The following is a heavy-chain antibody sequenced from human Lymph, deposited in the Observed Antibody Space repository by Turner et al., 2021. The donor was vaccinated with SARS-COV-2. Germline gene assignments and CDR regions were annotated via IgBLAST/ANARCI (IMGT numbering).Heavy chain of an antibody. V-gene: IGHV4-39*01. D-gene: IGHD3-22*01. CDR2: IYYSGST. J-gene: IGHJ4*02. CDR1: GGPISSSSYY. CDR3: ARNDRVVVQSFDY. Sequence: QLQLQESGPGLVKPSETLSLTCTVPGGPISSSSYYWGWIRQPPGKGLEWIGNIYYSGSTYYNLSLKSRVTISVDTSKNQFSLKLSSVTAADTAVYYCARNDRVVVQSFDYWGQGTLVTVSS.